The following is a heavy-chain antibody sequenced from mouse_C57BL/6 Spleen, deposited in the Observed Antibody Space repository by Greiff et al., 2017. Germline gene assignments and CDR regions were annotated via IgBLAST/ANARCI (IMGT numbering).Heavy chain of an antibody. CDR3: ARCVNDVLFAY. J-gene: IGHJ3*01. Sequence: QVQLQQPGAELVKPGASVKMSCTASGYNFTGYWITWVKQRPGQGLEWIGDIYPGSGSTNYNEKFKSKATLTVDTSSSTAYMQLSSLTSEDSAVYYCARCVNDVLFAYWGQAILVTFAA. V-gene: IGHV1-55*01. CDR2: IYPGSGST. CDR1: GYNFTGYW.